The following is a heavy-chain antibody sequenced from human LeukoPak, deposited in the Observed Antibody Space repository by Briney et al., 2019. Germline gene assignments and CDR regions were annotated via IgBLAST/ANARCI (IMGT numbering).Heavy chain of an antibody. V-gene: IGHV4-39*07. CDR1: GGSISSSSYY. D-gene: IGHD3-22*01. CDR3: ARDPGALGDSSGSDY. J-gene: IGHJ4*02. Sequence: SETLSLTCTVSGGSISSSSYYWGWIRQPPGKGLEWIGSIYYSGSTYYNPSLKSRVTISVDTSKNQFSLKLSSVTAADTAVYYCARDPGALGDSSGSDYWGQGTPVTVSS. CDR2: IYYSGST.